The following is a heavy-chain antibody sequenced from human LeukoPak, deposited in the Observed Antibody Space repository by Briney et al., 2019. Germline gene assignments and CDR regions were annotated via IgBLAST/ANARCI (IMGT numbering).Heavy chain of an antibody. CDR2: INHNSGGT. V-gene: IGHV1-2*02. D-gene: IGHD2-15*01. CDR3: ATDPVGNCNADGCYSVDY. J-gene: IGHJ4*02. Sequence: ASVKVSCKASGYTFTGYYMHWVRQAPGQGLEWMGGINHNSGGTNYALKFEGRVTMTEDTSTHTAYMELSTLRSDDTAVYYCATDPVGNCNADGCYSVDYWGQGTLVTVSS. CDR1: GYTFTGYY.